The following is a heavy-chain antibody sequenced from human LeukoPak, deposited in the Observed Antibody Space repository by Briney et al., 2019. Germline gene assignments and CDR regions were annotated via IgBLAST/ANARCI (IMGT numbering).Heavy chain of an antibody. J-gene: IGHJ4*02. CDR3: ATWQIDDILTGYYPFAFDY. CDR2: FDPEDGET. CDR1: GYTLTELS. Sequence: ASVKVSCKVSGYTLTELSMHWVRQAPGKGLEWMGGFDPEDGETIYAQKFQGRVTMTEDTSTDTAYMELSSLRSEDTAVYYCATWQIDDILTGYYPFAFDYWGQGTLVTVSS. V-gene: IGHV1-24*01. D-gene: IGHD3-9*01.